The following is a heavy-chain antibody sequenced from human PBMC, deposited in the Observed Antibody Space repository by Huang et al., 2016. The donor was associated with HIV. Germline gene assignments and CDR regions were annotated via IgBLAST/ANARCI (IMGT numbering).Heavy chain of an antibody. Sequence: VQLVESGGGLVQPGWSLRLSCAASGFAFSQCAVHWVRQSPGKGLEWVSGIGGNSGDIAYAASVRGRFVISRDNAKKSLYLKMNGLRLEDTALYFCVIMDDYFDYWGQGVLVGVSS. J-gene: IGHJ4*02. D-gene: IGHD2-8*01. CDR1: GFAFSQCA. CDR2: IGGNSGDI. CDR3: VIMDDYFDY. V-gene: IGHV3-9*01.